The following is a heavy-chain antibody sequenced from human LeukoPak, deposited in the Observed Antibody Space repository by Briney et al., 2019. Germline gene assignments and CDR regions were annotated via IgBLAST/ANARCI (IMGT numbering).Heavy chain of an antibody. J-gene: IGHJ4*02. Sequence: GGSLRLSCAASGFTFSSYGMHWVRQAPGKGLEWVAFIRYDGSNKYYADSVKGRFTISRDNSKNTLYLQMNSLRAEDTAVYYCAKDQDAIAVAGTLSDYWGQGTLVTVSS. V-gene: IGHV3-30*02. CDR2: IRYDGSNK. D-gene: IGHD6-19*01. CDR1: GFTFSSYG. CDR3: AKDQDAIAVAGTLSDY.